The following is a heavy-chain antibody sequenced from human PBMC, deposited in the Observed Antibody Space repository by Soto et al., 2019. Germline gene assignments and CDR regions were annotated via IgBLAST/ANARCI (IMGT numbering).Heavy chain of an antibody. J-gene: IGHJ4*02. CDR1: GGSISSGGYS. CDR2: MYHSGST. CDR3: ARDRGTTPWWFDY. Sequence: PSETLSLTCAVSGGSISSGGYSWSLIRQPPGKGLEWIGYMYHSGSTYYNPSLKSRVTISIDRSKNQFSLKLSSVTAADTAVYYCARDRGTTPWWFDYWGQGTLVTVSS. D-gene: IGHD1-7*01. V-gene: IGHV4-30-2*01.